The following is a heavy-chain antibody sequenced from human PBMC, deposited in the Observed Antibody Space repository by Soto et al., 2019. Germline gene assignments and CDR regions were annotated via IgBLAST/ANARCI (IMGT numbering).Heavy chain of an antibody. CDR1: GFTSFSYYS. CDR2: ISGRGSPI. CDR3: ARVRGHSYGYVDY. Sequence: GGSLRLSCAASGFTSFSYYSMNWVRRAPGKGLEWVSFISGRGSPIYYADSVRGRFTISRDNAKNSLSLEMNSLRVEDTAVYYCARVRGHSYGYVDYWGQGTLVTVSS. D-gene: IGHD5-18*01. J-gene: IGHJ4*02. V-gene: IGHV3-48*01.